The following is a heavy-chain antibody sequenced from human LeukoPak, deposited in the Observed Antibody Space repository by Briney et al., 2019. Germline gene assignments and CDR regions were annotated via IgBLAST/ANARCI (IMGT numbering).Heavy chain of an antibody. V-gene: IGHV3-21*01. Sequence: GGSLRLSCVASGFTFSSYSMNWVRQAPGKGLEWVSSISSSSSYIYYADSVKGRFTISRDNAKNSLYLQMNSLRAEDTAVYYCARGYCSSTSCRILGYYYGMDVWGQGTTVTVSS. CDR3: ARGYCSSTSCRILGYYYGMDV. CDR2: ISSSSSYI. J-gene: IGHJ6*02. D-gene: IGHD2-2*01. CDR1: GFTFSSYS.